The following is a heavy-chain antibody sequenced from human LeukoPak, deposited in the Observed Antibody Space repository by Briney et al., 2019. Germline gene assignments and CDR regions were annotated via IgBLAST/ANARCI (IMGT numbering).Heavy chain of an antibody. Sequence: GGSLRLSCVASGFTFSKCAMIWVRQAPGKGPEWVSGISGSGSSTDYADSVKGRFTISRDNSKNTLYLQMDSLRAEDTAVYYCARDRAWNYFDYWGQGTLVTVSS. V-gene: IGHV3-23*01. CDR2: ISGSGSST. CDR3: ARDRAWNYFDY. J-gene: IGHJ4*02. CDR1: GFTFSKCA. D-gene: IGHD3-3*01.